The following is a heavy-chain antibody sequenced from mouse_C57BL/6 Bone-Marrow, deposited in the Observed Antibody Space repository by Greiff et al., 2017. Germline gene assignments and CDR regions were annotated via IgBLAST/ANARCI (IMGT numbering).Heavy chain of an antibody. J-gene: IGHJ2*01. CDR2: IDPSDSYT. CDR3: ARGAY. Sequence: QVQLQQPGAELVMPGASVKLSCKASGYTFTSYWMHWVKQRPGQGLEWIGEIDPSDSYTNYNQKFKGQSTLTVDKSSSTAYMQLSSLTSEDSAVYYCARGAYWGQGTTLTVSS. CDR1: GYTFTSYW. V-gene: IGHV1-69*01.